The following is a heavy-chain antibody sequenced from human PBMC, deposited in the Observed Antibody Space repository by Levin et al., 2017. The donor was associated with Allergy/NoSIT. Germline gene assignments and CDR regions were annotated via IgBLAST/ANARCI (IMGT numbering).Heavy chain of an antibody. CDR3: AKDMGGYSSGWAMGAFDI. V-gene: IGHV3-9*01. J-gene: IGHJ3*02. CDR1: GFTFDDYA. Sequence: GGSLRLSCAASGFTFDDYAMHWVRQAPGKGLEWVSGISWNSGSIGYADSVKGRFTISRDNAKNSLYLQMNSLRAEDTALYYCAKDMGGYSSGWAMGAFDIWGQGTMVTVSS. CDR2: ISWNSGSI. D-gene: IGHD6-19*01.